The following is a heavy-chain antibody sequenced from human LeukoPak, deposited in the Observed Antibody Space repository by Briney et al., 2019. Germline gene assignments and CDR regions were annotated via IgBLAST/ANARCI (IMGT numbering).Heavy chain of an antibody. CDR2: ISGSGGST. V-gene: IGHV3-23*01. Sequence: PGGSLRLSCAASGFTFSSYAMSWVRQAPGKGLEWVSAISGSGGSTYHTDSVKGRFTISRDNSKNTLYLQMDSLRAEDTAIYYCAKDCCNADESWDVFDYWGQGTLVTVSS. CDR3: AKDCCNADESWDVFDY. D-gene: IGHD1-26*01. J-gene: IGHJ4*02. CDR1: GFTFSSYA.